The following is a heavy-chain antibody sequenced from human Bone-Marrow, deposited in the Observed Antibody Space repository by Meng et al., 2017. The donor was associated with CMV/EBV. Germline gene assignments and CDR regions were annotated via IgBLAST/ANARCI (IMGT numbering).Heavy chain of an antibody. J-gene: IGHJ4*02. Sequence: SGGSISCGGYYWRLIGQHPGKGLEWIGYIYYSGSTYYNPSLKSRVTISVDTSKNQFSLKLSSVTAADTAVYYCARARGMTTVTTLDYWGQGTLVTVSS. V-gene: IGHV4-31*02. CDR3: ARARGMTTVTTLDY. D-gene: IGHD4-11*01. CDR1: GGSISCGGYY. CDR2: IYYSGST.